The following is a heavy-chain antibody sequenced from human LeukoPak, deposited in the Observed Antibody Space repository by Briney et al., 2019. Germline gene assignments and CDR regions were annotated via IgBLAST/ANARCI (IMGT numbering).Heavy chain of an antibody. CDR1: GFTFGNYW. D-gene: IGHD2-2*03. CDR2: SSDDGSSA. Sequence: GGSLRLSCAASGFTFGNYWMHWVRQAPGKGLLWVSRSSDDGSSANYADSVQGRFTLSRDNATNTVYLQMHSLRAEDPAVYYCVSGYCSSITCYRGAYWGEGTLVTASS. CDR3: VSGYCSSITCYRGAY. V-gene: IGHV3-74*01. J-gene: IGHJ4*02.